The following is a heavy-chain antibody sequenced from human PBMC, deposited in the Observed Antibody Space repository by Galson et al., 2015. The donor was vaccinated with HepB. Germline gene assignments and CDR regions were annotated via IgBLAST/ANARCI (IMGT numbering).Heavy chain of an antibody. J-gene: IGHJ4*02. CDR1: GFTFSSYS. D-gene: IGHD5-18*01. V-gene: IGHV3-21*01. CDR2: ISSSSSYI. CDR3: AQLSYGTQNFDY. Sequence: SLRLSCAASGFTFSSYSMNWVRQAPGKGLEWVSSISSSSSYIYYADSVKGRFTISRDNAKNSLYLQMNSLRAEDTAVYYCAQLSYGTQNFDYWGQGTLVTVSS.